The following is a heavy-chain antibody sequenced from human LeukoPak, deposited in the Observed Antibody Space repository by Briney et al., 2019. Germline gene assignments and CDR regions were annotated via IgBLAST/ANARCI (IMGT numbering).Heavy chain of an antibody. CDR1: GFTFSSYG. V-gene: IGHV3-30*18. D-gene: IGHD3-10*01. CDR3: VKDAPGEYYFDY. CDR2: ISYDGSNK. Sequence: SGGSLRLSCAASGFTFSSYGMHWVRQAPGKGLEWVAVISYDGSNKYYADSVKGRFTISRDNSKNTLYLQMNSLRAEDTAVYYCVKDAPGEYYFDYWGQGTLVTVSS. J-gene: IGHJ4*02.